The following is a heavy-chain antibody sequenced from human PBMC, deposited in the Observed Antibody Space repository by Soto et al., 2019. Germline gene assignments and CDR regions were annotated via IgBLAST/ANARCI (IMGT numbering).Heavy chain of an antibody. CDR2: ISHIGST. CDR1: GGSFSGYF. J-gene: IGHJ4*02. CDR3: ARGRNWGFPFDY. D-gene: IGHD7-27*01. Sequence: KPSETLSLTCAVQGGSFSGYFWNWIRQPPGKGLEWIGEISHIGSTNYNPSLKSRVTISVDTSKSQFSLKVRSVTAADTAVYYCARGRNWGFPFDYWGQGNLVTVSS. V-gene: IGHV4-34*01.